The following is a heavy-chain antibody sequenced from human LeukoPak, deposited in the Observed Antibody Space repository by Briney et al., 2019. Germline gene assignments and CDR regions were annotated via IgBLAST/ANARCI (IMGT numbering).Heavy chain of an antibody. CDR2: IYTSGST. V-gene: IGHV4-4*07. D-gene: IGHD5-18*01. CDR1: GGSISSYY. J-gene: IGHJ4*02. Sequence: SETLSLTCTVSGGSISSYYWIWIRQPAGKGVEWIGRIYTSGSTNYNPSLKRRVTMSVDTSKNQFSLTLSSVTAADTAVYYCARYSYGRNFDYWGQGTLVTVSS. CDR3: ARYSYGRNFDY.